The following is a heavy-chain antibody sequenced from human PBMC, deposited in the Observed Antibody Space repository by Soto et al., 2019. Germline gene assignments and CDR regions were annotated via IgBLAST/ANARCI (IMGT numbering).Heavy chain of an antibody. Sequence: RASVKVSCKASGYTFTSYYMHWVRQAPGQGLEWMGIINPSGGSTSYAQKFQGRVTMTRDTSTSTVYMELSSLRSEDTAVYYCAREDLTTVTPNYYYGMDVWGQGTTVTV. J-gene: IGHJ6*02. CDR2: INPSGGST. CDR1: GYTFTSYY. CDR3: AREDLTTVTPNYYYGMDV. V-gene: IGHV1-46*03. D-gene: IGHD4-4*01.